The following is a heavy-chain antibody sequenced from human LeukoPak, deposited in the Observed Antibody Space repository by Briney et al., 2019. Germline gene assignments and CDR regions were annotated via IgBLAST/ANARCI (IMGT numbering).Heavy chain of an antibody. J-gene: IGHJ4*02. Sequence: GGSLRLSCAASGFTFSSYSMNWVRQAPGKGLEWVSYISSSSSSTIYYADSVKGRFTISRDNAKNSLYLQMNSLRAEDTAVYYCAREVQLWLHLDYWGQGTLVTVSS. V-gene: IGHV3-48*01. D-gene: IGHD5-18*01. CDR1: GFTFSSYS. CDR2: ISSSSSSTI. CDR3: AREVQLWLHLDY.